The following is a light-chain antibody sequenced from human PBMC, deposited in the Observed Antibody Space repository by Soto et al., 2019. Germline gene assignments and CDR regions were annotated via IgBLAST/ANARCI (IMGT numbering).Light chain of an antibody. V-gene: IGKV3-20*01. CDR3: QQYGSSPGT. CDR1: QTVSSSY. CDR2: DAV. J-gene: IGKJ1*01. Sequence: EIVLTQSPGTLSLSPGERATLSCRASQTVSSSYLAWYQQKPGQAPRLLIYDAVGRATGIPDRFSGSGSGTDFTLTISRLEPEDFAVYYCQQYGSSPGTFGQGSMVDI.